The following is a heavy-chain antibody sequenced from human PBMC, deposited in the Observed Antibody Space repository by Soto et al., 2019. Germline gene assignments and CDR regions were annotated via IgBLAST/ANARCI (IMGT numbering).Heavy chain of an antibody. CDR2: ISAYNGKK. CDR1: GYTFTSYG. Sequence: ASVKVSCKASGYTFTSYGISWVRQAPGQGLEWMGWISAYNGKKNYAQKLQGRNNMTTDTSTSTAYIEMRSLRSDDTAVYYCARDTTVTTYYYYGMDVWGQGTTVTVSS. V-gene: IGHV1-18*01. D-gene: IGHD4-4*01. CDR3: ARDTTVTTYYYYGMDV. J-gene: IGHJ6*02.